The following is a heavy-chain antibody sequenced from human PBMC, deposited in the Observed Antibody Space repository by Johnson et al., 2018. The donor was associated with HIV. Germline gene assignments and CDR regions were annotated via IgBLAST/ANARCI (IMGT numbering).Heavy chain of an antibody. V-gene: IGHV3-66*02. J-gene: IGHJ3*02. CDR2: IYSGGST. D-gene: IGHD3-10*01. CDR3: AIHYYGTLGAFDI. Sequence: VQLVESGGGLVQPGGSLRLSCAASGFTVSSNYMSWVHQAPGKGLEWVSVIYSGGSTYYADSVKGRFTISRDNSKNTVYLQMNSLRAEDTAVYYCAIHYYGTLGAFDIWGHGTMVTVSS. CDR1: GFTVSSNY.